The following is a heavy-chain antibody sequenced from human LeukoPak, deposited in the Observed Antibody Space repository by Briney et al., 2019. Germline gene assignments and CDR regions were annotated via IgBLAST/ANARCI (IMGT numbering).Heavy chain of an antibody. CDR3: ARSVRDSSGWYVDYFDY. Sequence: GGSLRLPCEASGFTFSSISMNWVRQAPGKGLEWVSSISPDGGTTYHADSVKGRFSTSRDNAKSSLYLQMNSLRAEDTAVYYCARSVRDSSGWYVDYFDYWGQGTLVTVSS. CDR1: GFTFSSIS. J-gene: IGHJ4*02. CDR2: ISPDGGTT. D-gene: IGHD6-19*01. V-gene: IGHV3-21*06.